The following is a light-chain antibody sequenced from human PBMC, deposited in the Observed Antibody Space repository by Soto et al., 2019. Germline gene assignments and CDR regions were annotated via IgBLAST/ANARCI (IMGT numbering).Light chain of an antibody. CDR2: DVS. CDR3: SSFTRSTAPV. J-gene: IGLJ2*01. V-gene: IGLV2-14*01. CDR1: SSDVGGYNY. Sequence: QSALTQPASVSGSPGQSITISCTGTSSDVGGYNYVSWYQQHPGKAPKLMIYDVSSRPSGVSNRVSGSKSGNPASLTLSGLPAEDEADYYCSSFTRSTAPVFGGGTQLTVL.